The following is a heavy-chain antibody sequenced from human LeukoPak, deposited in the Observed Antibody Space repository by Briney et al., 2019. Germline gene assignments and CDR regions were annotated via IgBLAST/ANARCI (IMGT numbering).Heavy chain of an antibody. Sequence: ASVKVSCKTSGFNFITYTMHWVRQAPGQRLEWMGWINAANGNTQYSQKFQGRVTITRDTSTSTAYMELRSLRSDDTAVYYCASDLVITVTTPLGYWGQGTLVTVSS. CDR2: INAANGNT. D-gene: IGHD4-17*01. CDR3: ASDLVITVTTPLGY. CDR1: GFNFITYT. V-gene: IGHV1-3*01. J-gene: IGHJ4*02.